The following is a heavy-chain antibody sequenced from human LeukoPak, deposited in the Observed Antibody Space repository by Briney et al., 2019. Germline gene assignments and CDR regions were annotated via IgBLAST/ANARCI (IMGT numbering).Heavy chain of an antibody. CDR3: ARLLGGILWFGELDY. CDR1: GGSFSGYY. D-gene: IGHD3-10*01. CDR2: IYYSGST. V-gene: IGHV4-34*01. J-gene: IGHJ4*02. Sequence: PSETLSLTCAVYGGSFSGYYWSWIRQPPGKGLEWIGSIYYSGSTYYNPSLESRVTISVDTSKNQFSLKLSSVTAADTAVYYCARLLGGILWFGELDYWGQGTLVTVSS.